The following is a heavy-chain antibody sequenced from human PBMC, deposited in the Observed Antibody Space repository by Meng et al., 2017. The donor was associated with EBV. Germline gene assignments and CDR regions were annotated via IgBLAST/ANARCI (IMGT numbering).Heavy chain of an antibody. J-gene: IGHJ4*02. CDR3: AGESGRGFTPNY. CDR2: LIPMVGAP. D-gene: IGHD3-10*01. Sequence: QFLRVGAEVKKLGSSVRASCRTYGGPFRSDAGSWGRQAPGQGLEWMGGLIPMVGAPHYAQKFQGRVTIIADESTSTHSMELNSLRSEDTAMYYCAGESGRGFTPNYWGQGTLVTVSS. CDR1: GGPFRSDA. V-gene: IGHV1-69*01.